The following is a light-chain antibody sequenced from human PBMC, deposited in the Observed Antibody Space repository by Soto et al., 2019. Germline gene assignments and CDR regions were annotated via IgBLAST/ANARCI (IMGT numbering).Light chain of an antibody. V-gene: IGKV2-24*01. CDR1: ESLVHSDGTTY. CDR2: TIS. Sequence: IVMTQTPLSSPVTLGQPASISCRSSESLVHSDGTTYWSWFQLRPGQPPRLLFHTISDRFYRVPDRFSGSGAGTEFTLRISRVEAEDVGIYYCLQVTHFPWTFGQGTKVEIK. CDR3: LQVTHFPWT. J-gene: IGKJ1*01.